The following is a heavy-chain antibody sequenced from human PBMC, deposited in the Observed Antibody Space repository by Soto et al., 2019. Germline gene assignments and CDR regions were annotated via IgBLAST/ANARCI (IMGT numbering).Heavy chain of an antibody. CDR1: GYTFTSYG. Sequence: QVPLVQSGAEVKKPGASVKVSCKASGYTFTSYGISWVRQAPGQGLEWMGWISAYNGNTNYAQKLQGRVTMTTDTSTSTAYMELRSLRSDDTAVYYCARAPELLWFGESFWSDYWGQGTLVTVSS. CDR2: ISAYNGNT. J-gene: IGHJ4*02. V-gene: IGHV1-18*01. D-gene: IGHD3-10*01. CDR3: ARAPELLWFGESFWSDY.